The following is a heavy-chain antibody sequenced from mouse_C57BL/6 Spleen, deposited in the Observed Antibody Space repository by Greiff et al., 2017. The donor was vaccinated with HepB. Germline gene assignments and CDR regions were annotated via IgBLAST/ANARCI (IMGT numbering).Heavy chain of an antibody. CDR2: ISGGGGNT. D-gene: IGHD4-1*01. V-gene: IGHV5-9*01. J-gene: IGHJ4*01. CDR3: ARSNWDHYYAMDY. CDR1: GFTFSSYT. Sequence: EVMLVESGGGLVKPGGSLKLSCAASGFTFSSYTMSWVRQTPEKRLEWVATISGGGGNTYYPDSVKGRFTISRDNAKNTLYLQMSSLRSEDTALYYCARSNWDHYYAMDYWGQGTSVTVSS.